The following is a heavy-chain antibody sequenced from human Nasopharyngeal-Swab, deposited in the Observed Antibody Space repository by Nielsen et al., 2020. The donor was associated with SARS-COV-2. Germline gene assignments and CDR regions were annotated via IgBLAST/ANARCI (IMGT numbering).Heavy chain of an antibody. Sequence: GESLKISCAASGFTFSSYGMHWVRQAPGKGLEWVAVIWYDGSNKYYADSVKGRFTISRDNSKNTLYLQMNSLRAEDTAVYYCAKDPGATVTHAFDIWGQGTMVTVSS. CDR1: GFTFSSYG. V-gene: IGHV3-33*06. D-gene: IGHD4-17*01. J-gene: IGHJ3*02. CDR3: AKDPGATVTHAFDI. CDR2: IWYDGSNK.